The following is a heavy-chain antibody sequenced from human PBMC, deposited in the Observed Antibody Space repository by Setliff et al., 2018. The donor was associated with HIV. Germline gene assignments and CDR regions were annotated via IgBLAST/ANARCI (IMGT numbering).Heavy chain of an antibody. J-gene: IGHJ4*02. Sequence: ASVKVSCKASGYTFTTSAISWVRQAPGQELQWRGWSHTYNGNVNYARKFRGRVTMTTDASTNTAFMELSNLRSDDTAIYYCAREFSWSAFYFDSWGQGTQVTVSS. V-gene: IGHV1-18*01. CDR2: SHTYNGNV. CDR3: AREFSWSAFYFDS. D-gene: IGHD2-8*02. CDR1: GYTFTTSA.